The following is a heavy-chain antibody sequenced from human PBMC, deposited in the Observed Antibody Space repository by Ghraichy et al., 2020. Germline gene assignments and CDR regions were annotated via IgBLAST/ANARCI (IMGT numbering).Heavy chain of an antibody. J-gene: IGHJ4*02. CDR3: AKDLYLWGHFDY. Sequence: GGSLRLSCAASGFTFSSSGMDWVRQSPGKGPEWVLAISDNGLRTYYADSVKGRFTISRDNSKNTIYLQMNSLRAEDTAVYYCAKDLYLWGHFDYWGQGTLVTVSS. D-gene: IGHD3-16*01. CDR1: GFTFSSSG. V-gene: IGHV3-23*01. CDR2: ISDNGLRT.